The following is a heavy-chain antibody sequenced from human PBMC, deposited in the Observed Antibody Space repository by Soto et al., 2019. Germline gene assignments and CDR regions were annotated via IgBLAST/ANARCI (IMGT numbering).Heavy chain of an antibody. V-gene: IGHV4-59*11. CDR1: GGSISSHY. CDR2: IYYRGST. Sequence: PXESLSLPCTVAGGSISSHYWSWVRQAPGKGLEWIGHIYYRGSTTYNPSLRSRSTISVDTSNNQFSLKLNSVTTADTAVYYCARDGREASGMDVWGQGTKVTVSS. CDR3: ARDGREASGMDV. J-gene: IGHJ6*02. D-gene: IGHD1-26*01.